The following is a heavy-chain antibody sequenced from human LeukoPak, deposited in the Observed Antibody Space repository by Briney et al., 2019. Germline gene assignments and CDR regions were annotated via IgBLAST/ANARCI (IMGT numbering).Heavy chain of an antibody. CDR3: ARGLQYYDFWSGYYYFDY. V-gene: IGHV3-21*01. J-gene: IGHJ4*02. D-gene: IGHD3-3*01. CDR2: SSSYI. Sequence: SSSYIYYADSVKGRFTISRDNAKNSLYLQMNSLRAEDTAVYYCARGLQYYDFWSGYYYFDYWGQGTLVTVSS.